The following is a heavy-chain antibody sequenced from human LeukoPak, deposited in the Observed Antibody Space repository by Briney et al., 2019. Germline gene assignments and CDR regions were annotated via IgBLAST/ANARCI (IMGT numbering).Heavy chain of an antibody. J-gene: IGHJ5*02. D-gene: IGHD6-13*01. CDR3: ARDQGSWYFGFRWFDP. V-gene: IGHV1-69*13. Sequence: ASVKVSCKASGGTFSSYAISWLRQAPGQGLEWMGGIIPIFGTANYAQKFQGRVTITADESTSTAYMELSSLRSEDTAVYYCARDQGSWYFGFRWFDPWGQGTLVTVSS. CDR1: GGTFSSYA. CDR2: IIPIFGTA.